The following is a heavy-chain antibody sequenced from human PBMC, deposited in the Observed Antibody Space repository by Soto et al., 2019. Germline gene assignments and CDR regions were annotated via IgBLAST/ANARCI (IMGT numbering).Heavy chain of an antibody. V-gene: IGHV3-9*01. CDR1: GFTFDDYA. CDR3: AKDVRGGDSPASVFYYYYYYMDV. J-gene: IGHJ6*03. D-gene: IGHD2-21*02. CDR2: ISWNSGSI. Sequence: GGSLRLSCAASGFTFDDYAMHWVRQAPGKGLEWVSGISWNSGSIGYADSVKGRFTISRDNAKNSLYLQMNSLRAEDTALYYCAKDVRGGDSPASVFYYYYYYMDVWGKGTTVTVSS.